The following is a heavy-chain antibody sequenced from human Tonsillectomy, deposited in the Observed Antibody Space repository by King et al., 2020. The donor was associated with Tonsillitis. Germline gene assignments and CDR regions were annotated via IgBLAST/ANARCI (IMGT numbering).Heavy chain of an antibody. Sequence: VQLVESGGGLVQPGGSLRLSCAASGFTFSSYAMSWVRQAPGKGLEWVSAISGSGGSTYYADSVKGRFTISRDNSKNTLYLQMNSLSAEDTAVYYCAKGVGYCSSTSCYCYFDYWGQGTLVTVSS. CDR1: GFTFSSYA. D-gene: IGHD2-2*01. CDR2: ISGSGGST. J-gene: IGHJ4*02. V-gene: IGHV3-23*04. CDR3: AKGVGYCSSTSCYCYFDY.